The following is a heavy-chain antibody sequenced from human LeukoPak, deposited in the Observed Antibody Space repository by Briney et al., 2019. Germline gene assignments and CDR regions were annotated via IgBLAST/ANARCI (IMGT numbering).Heavy chain of an antibody. CDR1: GYTFTSYY. CDR3: AREGTWGSYYFDY. D-gene: IGHD7-27*01. J-gene: IGHJ4*02. Sequence: GASVKVSCKASGYTFTSYYMHWVRQAPGQGLEWMGGIIPIFGTANYAQKFQGRVTITTDESTSTAYMELSSLRSEDTAVYYCAREGTWGSYYFDYWGQGTLVTVSS. CDR2: IIPIFGTA. V-gene: IGHV1-69*05.